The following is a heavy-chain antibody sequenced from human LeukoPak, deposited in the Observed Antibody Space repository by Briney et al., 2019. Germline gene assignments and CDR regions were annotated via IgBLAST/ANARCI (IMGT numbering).Heavy chain of an antibody. CDR2: ISSSSSYI. D-gene: IGHD6-19*01. Sequence: PGGSLRLSCAASGFTFSSYSMNWVRQAPGKGLEWVSSISSSSSYIYYADSVKGRFTISRDNAKNSLYLQMNSLRAEDTAVYYCAKESSGWLGVFDYWGQGTLVTVSS. CDR3: AKESSGWLGVFDY. J-gene: IGHJ4*02. CDR1: GFTFSSYS. V-gene: IGHV3-21*01.